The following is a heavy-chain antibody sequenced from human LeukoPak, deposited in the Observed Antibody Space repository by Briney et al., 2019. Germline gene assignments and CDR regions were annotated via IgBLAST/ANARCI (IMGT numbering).Heavy chain of an antibody. D-gene: IGHD2-2*01. CDR1: GYSFTGYY. CDR3: ARTLKDSLVVPVTKNYFYMDV. CDR2: INPNSGGT. J-gene: IGHJ6*03. V-gene: IGHV1-2*02. Sequence: ALVKVSCKASGYSFTGYYIHWVRQAPGQGLEWMGWINPNSGGTKYAQKFQGRVTMTRDTSLSTAYMGLSRLRSDDTAVYYCARTLKDSLVVPVTKNYFYMDVWGKGTTVTISS.